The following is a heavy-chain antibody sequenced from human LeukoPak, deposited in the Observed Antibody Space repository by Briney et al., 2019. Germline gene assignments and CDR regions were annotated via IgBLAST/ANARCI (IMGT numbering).Heavy chain of an antibody. V-gene: IGHV4-39*07. CDR2: IYYSGST. Sequence: SETLSLTCTVSGGSISSSSYYWGWVRQPPGKGLEWIGSIYYSGSTYYNPSLKSRVTISVDTSKNQFSLKLSSVTAADTAVYYCARETSQKGAHYMDVWGKGTTVTISS. J-gene: IGHJ6*03. D-gene: IGHD3-16*01. CDR1: GGSISSSSYY. CDR3: ARETSQKGAHYMDV.